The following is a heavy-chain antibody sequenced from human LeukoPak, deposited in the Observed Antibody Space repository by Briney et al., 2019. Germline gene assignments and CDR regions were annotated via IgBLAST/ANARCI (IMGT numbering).Heavy chain of an antibody. Sequence: GGSLRLSCAASGFTFSNYSMSWVRQAPGKGLEWVSTIDTSGGSTHYADSVKGRFTISRDNSKNTMYLQMNSLRVEDTAIYYCATDVGTVFFDNWGQGTVVTVSS. D-gene: IGHD3/OR15-3a*01. J-gene: IGHJ4*02. CDR1: GFTFSNYS. CDR3: ATDVGTVFFDN. V-gene: IGHV3-23*01. CDR2: IDTSGGST.